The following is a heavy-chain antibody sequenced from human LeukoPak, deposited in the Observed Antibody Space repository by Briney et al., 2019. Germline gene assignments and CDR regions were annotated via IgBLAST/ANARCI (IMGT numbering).Heavy chain of an antibody. Sequence: PSETLSLTCAVYGGSFSGYYWSWIRQPPGKGLEWIGEINHSGSTNYNPSLKSRVTISVDTSKDQFSLKRSCVAAADTAVYYCLCGRYAFDIWGQGTMVTVSS. CDR2: INHSGST. D-gene: IGHD2-15*01. CDR3: LCGRYAFDI. J-gene: IGHJ3*02. V-gene: IGHV4-34*01. CDR1: GGSFSGYY.